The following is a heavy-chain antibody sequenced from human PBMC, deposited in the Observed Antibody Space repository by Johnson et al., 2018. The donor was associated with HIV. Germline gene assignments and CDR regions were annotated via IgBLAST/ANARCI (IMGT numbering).Heavy chain of an antibody. CDR3: AREMTTGAFDI. CDR2: ISYDGSNE. J-gene: IGHJ3*02. CDR1: GFSFSSYA. Sequence: VQLVESGGGVVQPGRSLRLSCEASGFSFSSYAMHWVRQAPGKGLEWVAVISYDGSNEYYADSVKGRFTLSRDNSKNTLNLQINSLSAEDTAMYYCAREMTTGAFDIWGQGTMVTVSS. V-gene: IGHV3-30-3*01. D-gene: IGHD1-14*01.